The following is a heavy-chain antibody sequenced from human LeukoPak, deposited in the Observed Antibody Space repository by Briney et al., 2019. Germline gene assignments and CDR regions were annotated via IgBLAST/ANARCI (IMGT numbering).Heavy chain of an antibody. CDR2: IYSSGTT. J-gene: IGHJ6*03. Sequence: SETLSLTCTVSSGSISGNYWIWLPQPPGKGLEWIGYIYSSGTTKYNPSLRSRVTISVDTSKMQFSLNLSSVTAADTAPYFCARRAPYFNYYMDVWGKGTTVTVSS. CDR1: SGSISGNY. CDR3: ARRAPYFNYYMDV. V-gene: IGHV4-59*01.